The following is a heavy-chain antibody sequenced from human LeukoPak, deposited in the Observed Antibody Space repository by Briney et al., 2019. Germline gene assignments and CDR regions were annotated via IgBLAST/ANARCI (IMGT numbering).Heavy chain of an antibody. CDR3: ARADIAAAGYLFDY. CDR1: GGSISSYY. D-gene: IGHD6-13*01. J-gene: IGHJ4*02. Sequence: PSDTLSLTCTVSGGSISSYYWSWIRQPPEKGLEWIGYIYYSGSTNYNPSLKSRVTISVDTSKNQFSLKLSSVTAADTAVYYCARADIAAAGYLFDYWGQGTLVTVSS. V-gene: IGHV4-59*07. CDR2: IYYSGST.